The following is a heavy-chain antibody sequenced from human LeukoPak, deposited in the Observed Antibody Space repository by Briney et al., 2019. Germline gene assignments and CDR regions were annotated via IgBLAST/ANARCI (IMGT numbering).Heavy chain of an antibody. V-gene: IGHV3-33*01. CDR2: IWYDGSNK. CDR1: GFTFNSYG. Sequence: SGGSLRLSCAASGFTFNSYGIHWVRQAPGKGLEWVAFIWYDGSNKYYADSVKGRFTISRDNSKSTLYLQMNSLRAEDTAVYYCARARTTRGFDYWGQGTLVTVSS. J-gene: IGHJ4*02. CDR3: ARARTTRGFDY. D-gene: IGHD4-17*01.